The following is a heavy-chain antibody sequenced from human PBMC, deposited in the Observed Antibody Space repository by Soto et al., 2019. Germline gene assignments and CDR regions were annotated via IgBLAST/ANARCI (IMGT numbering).Heavy chain of an antibody. CDR3: ARDPMTTVTPGAFDI. V-gene: IGHV4-31*03. Sequence: QVQLQESGPGLVKPSQTLSLTCTVSGGSISSGGYYWSWIRQHPGKGLEWIGYIYYSGSTYYNPSLKSRVSISVDTSKNQFSLKLSSVTAADTAVYYCARDPMTTVTPGAFDIWGQGTMVTVSS. CDR1: GGSISSGGYY. CDR2: IYYSGST. D-gene: IGHD4-17*01. J-gene: IGHJ3*02.